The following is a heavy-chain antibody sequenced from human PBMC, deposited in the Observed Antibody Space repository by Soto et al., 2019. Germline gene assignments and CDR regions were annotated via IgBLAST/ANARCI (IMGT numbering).Heavy chain of an antibody. CDR1: GYTFTSYG. Sequence: QVQLVQSGAEVKKPGASVKVSCKASGYTFTSYGISWVRQAPGQGLEWMGWISAYNGNTNYAQKLQGRVTMTTDTASSTAYMELRSLRSGDTVVYYCARGRGAYGMDVWGQGTTVTVSS. CDR2: ISAYNGNT. CDR3: ARGRGAYGMDV. V-gene: IGHV1-18*01. J-gene: IGHJ6*02.